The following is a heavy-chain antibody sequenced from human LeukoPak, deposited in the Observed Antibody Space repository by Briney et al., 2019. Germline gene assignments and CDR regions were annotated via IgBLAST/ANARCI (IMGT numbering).Heavy chain of an antibody. Sequence: GGSLRLSCAASGYTFSSFWMHWVRQAPGKGLVWVSRINSDGSSTSYADSVKGRFTISRDNAKNTLYLQMNSLRAEDTAVYYCARDDIVVVPAAFDYWGQGTLVTVSS. CDR2: INSDGSST. D-gene: IGHD2-2*01. V-gene: IGHV3-74*01. J-gene: IGHJ4*02. CDR3: ARDDIVVVPAAFDY. CDR1: GYTFSSFW.